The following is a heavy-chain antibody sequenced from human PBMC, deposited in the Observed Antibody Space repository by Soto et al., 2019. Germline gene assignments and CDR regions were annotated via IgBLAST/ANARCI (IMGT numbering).Heavy chain of an antibody. D-gene: IGHD3-9*01. Sequence: PSETLSLTCTVSGGSISSGSFYWGWIRQPPGKGLEWIGSIYYSGSYNPSLKSRVTISVDTSRNQFSLKLSSVTAADTAVYYCARHPTNYDILTGYSPGFNWFDPWGQGTLVTVSS. CDR2: IYYSGS. J-gene: IGHJ5*02. V-gene: IGHV4-39*01. CDR1: GGSISSGSFY. CDR3: ARHPTNYDILTGYSPGFNWFDP.